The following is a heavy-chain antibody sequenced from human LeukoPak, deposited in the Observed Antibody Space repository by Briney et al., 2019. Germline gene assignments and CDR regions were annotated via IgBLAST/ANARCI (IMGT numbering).Heavy chain of an antibody. CDR1: GGSISSSSYY. D-gene: IGHD6-6*01. Sequence: ETLSLTFTVSGGSISSSSYYWGWIRQPPGKGLEWIGSIYYSGSTYYNPSLKSRVTISVDTSKNQFSLKLSSVTAADTAVYYCARWGYSSSSGFDYWGQGTLVTVSS. CDR3: ARWGYSSSSGFDY. V-gene: IGHV4-39*01. CDR2: IYYSGST. J-gene: IGHJ4*02.